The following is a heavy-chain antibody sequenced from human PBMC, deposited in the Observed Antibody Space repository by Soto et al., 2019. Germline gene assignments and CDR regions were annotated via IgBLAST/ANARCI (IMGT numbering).Heavy chain of an antibody. CDR2: ISAYNGNT. D-gene: IGHD6-6*01. CDR3: ARDLGSSSSVPGNWFDP. CDR1: CYTFTSYG. J-gene: IGHJ5*02. V-gene: IGHV1-18*01. Sequence: ASVKVSCKASCYTFTSYGISWVRQAPGQGLEWMGWISAYNGNTNYAQKLQGRVTMTTDTTTSTAYMELRSLRSDDTAVYYCARDLGSSSSVPGNWFDPWGQGTLVTVSS.